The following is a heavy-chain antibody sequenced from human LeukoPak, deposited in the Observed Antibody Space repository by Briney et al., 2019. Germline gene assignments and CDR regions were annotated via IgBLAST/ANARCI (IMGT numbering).Heavy chain of an antibody. J-gene: IGHJ4*02. D-gene: IGHD3-3*01. CDR2: ISSSSSTI. CDR1: GFTFSSYS. V-gene: IGHV3-48*02. CDR3: ARDNFWSGYLAHLDY. Sequence: PGGSLRLSCAASGFTFSSYSMNWVRQAPGKGLEWVSYISSSSSTIYYADSVKGRFTISRDNAKNSLYLQMNSLRDEDTAVYYCARDNFWSGYLAHLDYWGQGTLVTVSS.